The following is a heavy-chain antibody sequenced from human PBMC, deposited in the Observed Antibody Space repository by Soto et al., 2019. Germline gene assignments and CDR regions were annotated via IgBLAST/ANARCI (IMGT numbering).Heavy chain of an antibody. J-gene: IGHJ4*02. CDR3: AILGYSCFGADH. Sequence: EVQLVQSGAEVKKPGEFLKISCKGSGYTFTNYWIDWVRQMPGKGLEWIGIIYPGDSDTRYSASFLCQVTISAAKSISTAYLQWSSLKASDTAMYYCAILGYSCFGADHWGQLTLVTVSS. V-gene: IGHV5-51*03. CDR2: IYPGDSDT. D-gene: IGHD5-12*01. CDR1: GYTFTNYW.